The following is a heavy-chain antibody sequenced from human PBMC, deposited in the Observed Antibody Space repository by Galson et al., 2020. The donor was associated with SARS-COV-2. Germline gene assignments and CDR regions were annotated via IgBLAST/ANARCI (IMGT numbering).Heavy chain of an antibody. D-gene: IGHD1-26*01. CDR1: GYSFTSYW. V-gene: IGHV5-10-1*01. CDR2: IDPSDSYT. Sequence: HGESLKISCQGSGYSFTSYWISWVRQMPGKGLEWMGRIDPSDSYTSYSPSFQGHVTISVDKSINTAYLRWSSLGASDTAIYYCARGGGANSDFDYWGQGALITVSS. CDR3: ARGGGANSDFDY. J-gene: IGHJ4*02.